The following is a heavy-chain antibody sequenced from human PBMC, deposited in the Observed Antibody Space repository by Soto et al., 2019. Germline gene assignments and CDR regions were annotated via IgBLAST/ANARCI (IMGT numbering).Heavy chain of an antibody. CDR2: INPSGDT. CDR3: TRGAPVYYGSMNYFGFDY. Sequence: QVLLVQSGAEAKKSGASVKISCKASGYTFISYYMHWVRQAPGQGLEWLATINPSGDTKYTQEFQGRVTMTTDTTTSTVYRELSSLRSDDTAVYYCTRGAPVYYGSMNYFGFDYWGQGTLVTISS. V-gene: IGHV1-46*01. D-gene: IGHD3-10*01. CDR1: GYTFISYY. J-gene: IGHJ4*02.